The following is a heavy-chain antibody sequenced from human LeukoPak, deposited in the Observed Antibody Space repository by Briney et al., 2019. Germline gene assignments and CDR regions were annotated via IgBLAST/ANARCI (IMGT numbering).Heavy chain of an antibody. Sequence: SETLPLTCAVSGGSISTSTWWTWVRQPPGKGLEWIGEIFYSGSTNSNPSLKSRLTMSVDESKHEFSLKLTSVTAADTAVYYCASGGLVSRYLDHWGQGTLVTVSS. CDR2: IFYSGST. D-gene: IGHD3-9*01. CDR3: ASGGLVSRYLDH. CDR1: GGSISTSTW. V-gene: IGHV4-4*02. J-gene: IGHJ4*02.